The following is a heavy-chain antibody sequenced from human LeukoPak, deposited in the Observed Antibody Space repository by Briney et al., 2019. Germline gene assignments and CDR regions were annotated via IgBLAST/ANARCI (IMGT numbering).Heavy chain of an antibody. Sequence: GGSLRLSCAASGFTFSSYGMHWVRQAPGKGLEWVSSISSSSSYIYYADSVKGRFTISRDNAKNSLFLQMNSLRAEDTAVYYCAREGLLVVIPAAMDYWGQGTLVTVSS. CDR2: ISSSSSYI. J-gene: IGHJ4*02. CDR3: AREGLLVVIPAAMDY. CDR1: GFTFSSYG. V-gene: IGHV3-21*01. D-gene: IGHD2-2*01.